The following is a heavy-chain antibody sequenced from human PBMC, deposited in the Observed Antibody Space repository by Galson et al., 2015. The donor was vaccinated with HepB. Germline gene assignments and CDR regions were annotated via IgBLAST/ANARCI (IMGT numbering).Heavy chain of an antibody. V-gene: IGHV3-74*01. D-gene: IGHD7-27*01. J-gene: IGHJ5*02. CDR3: GNWGSS. CDR1: GITFSRNW. CDR2: INRDVSTT. Sequence: SLRLSCAASGITFSRNWMQWVRQAPGEGLEWVSRINRDVSTTSYTDSVKGRFTISRDNAKNTLYLQMNSLRAEDTAVYYCGNWGSSWGQGTLVTVSS.